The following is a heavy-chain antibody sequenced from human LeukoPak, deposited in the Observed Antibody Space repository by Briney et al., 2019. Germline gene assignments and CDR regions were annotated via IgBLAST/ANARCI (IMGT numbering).Heavy chain of an antibody. CDR1: GYTFTSYG. D-gene: IGHD3-22*01. V-gene: IGHV1-18*01. Sequence: ASAKVSCKASGYTFTSYGISWVRQAPGQGLEWMGWISAYNGNTNYAQKLQGRVTMTTDTSTSTAYMELRSLRSDDTAVYYCARDGYYDSSGVDAFDIWGQGTMVTVSS. J-gene: IGHJ3*02. CDR3: ARDGYYDSSGVDAFDI. CDR2: ISAYNGNT.